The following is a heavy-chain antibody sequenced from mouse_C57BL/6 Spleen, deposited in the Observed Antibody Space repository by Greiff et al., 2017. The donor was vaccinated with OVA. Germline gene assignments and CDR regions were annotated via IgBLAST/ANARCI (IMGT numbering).Heavy chain of an antibody. J-gene: IGHJ2*01. CDR1: GYTFTSYW. CDR3: ARGEDSNYGRVDY. CDR2: IDPSDSYT. V-gene: IGHV1-50*01. Sequence: VQLQQSGAELVKPGASVKLSCKASGYTFTSYWMQWVKQRPGQGLEWIGEIDPSDSYTNYNQKFKGKATLTVDTSSSTAYMQLSSLTSEDSAVYYCARGEDSNYGRVDYWGQGTTLTVSS. D-gene: IGHD2-5*01.